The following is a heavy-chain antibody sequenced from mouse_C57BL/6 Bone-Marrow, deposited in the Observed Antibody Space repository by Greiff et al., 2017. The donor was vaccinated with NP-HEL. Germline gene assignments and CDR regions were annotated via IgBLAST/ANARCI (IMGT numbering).Heavy chain of an antibody. Sequence: QVQLKESGPGLVQPSQSLSITCTVSGFSLTSYGVHWVRQSPGKGLEWLGVIWSGGSTDYNAAFISRLSIRKDNSKSQVFFKMNSLQADDTAIYYCARSYYYGSSYSAWFAYWGQGTLVTVSA. CDR1: GFSLTSYG. CDR3: ARSYYYGSSYSAWFAY. J-gene: IGHJ3*01. V-gene: IGHV2-2*01. CDR2: IWSGGST. D-gene: IGHD1-1*01.